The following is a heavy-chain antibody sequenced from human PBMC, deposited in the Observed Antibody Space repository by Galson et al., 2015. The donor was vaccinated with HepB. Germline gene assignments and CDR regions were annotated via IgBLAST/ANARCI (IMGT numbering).Heavy chain of an antibody. CDR2: ISYDGSNK. V-gene: IGHV3-30*04. D-gene: IGHD4-17*01. CDR3: ARDRDDYGDYFFGHYFDY. Sequence: SLRLSCAASGFTFSSYAMHWVRQAPGKGLEWVAVISYDGSNKYYADSVKGRFTISRDNSKNTLYLQMNSLRAEDTAVYYCARDRDDYGDYFFGHYFDYWGQGTLVTVSS. CDR1: GFTFSSYA. J-gene: IGHJ4*02.